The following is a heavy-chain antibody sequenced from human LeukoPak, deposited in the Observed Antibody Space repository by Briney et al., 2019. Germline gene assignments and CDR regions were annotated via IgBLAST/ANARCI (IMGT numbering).Heavy chain of an antibody. D-gene: IGHD7-27*01. CDR3: AKRGTTWDLDY. V-gene: IGHV3-21*01. Sequence: GGSLRLSCVASGLTFSDYSINWVRRAPGKGLEWVSSINPTSTSIYYADAVRGRFTISRDYSKNTLHLQMNSLRAEDTAVYYCAKRGTTWDLDYWGQGTLVTVSS. CDR1: GLTFSDYS. J-gene: IGHJ4*02. CDR2: INPTSTSI.